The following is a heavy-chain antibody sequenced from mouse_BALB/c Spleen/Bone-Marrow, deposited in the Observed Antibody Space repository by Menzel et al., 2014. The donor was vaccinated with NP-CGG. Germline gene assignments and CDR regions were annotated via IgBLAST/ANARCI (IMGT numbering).Heavy chain of an antibody. CDR2: IRNKAYGYTT. CDR1: GFTFTDYY. J-gene: IGHJ4*01. CDR3: ARFPMDY. Sequence: EVKLMESGGGLVQPGGSLRLSCTTSGFTFTDYYMSWVRQPPGKALEWLAFIRNKAYGYTTKYSASVRGRFTISRDNSQSILYLQMNTLRAEDSATYYCARFPMDYWGQGTSVTVSS. V-gene: IGHV7-3*02.